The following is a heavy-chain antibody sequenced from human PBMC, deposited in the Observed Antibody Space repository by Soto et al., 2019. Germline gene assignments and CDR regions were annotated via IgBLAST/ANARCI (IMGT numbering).Heavy chain of an antibody. D-gene: IGHD3-10*01. V-gene: IGHV3-23*05. CDR2: IGASGTST. J-gene: IGHJ4*02. Sequence: VGSLRLSWAVYGGPFSTYGMSWVRQAPGKGLEWVAAIGASGTSTYYTDSVKGRFAISRDNSKNTVYLQMNSLRAEDTAVYYCAKGSGAKRPYYFDYWGPGPLVTVSS. CDR1: GGPFSTYG. CDR3: AKGSGAKRPYYFDY.